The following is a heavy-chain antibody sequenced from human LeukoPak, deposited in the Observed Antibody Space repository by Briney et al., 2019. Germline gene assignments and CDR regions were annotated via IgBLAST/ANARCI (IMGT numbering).Heavy chain of an antibody. CDR3: PKRDQADNY. D-gene: IGHD2-2*01. Sequence: GGSLRLSCAASGFTFSSYWMHWVRQVPGKGLVWVARINPGGSSITYADSVKGRFTISRDNAKNTLYLQMDNLRAEDTGVYYVPKRDQADNYGARGPVVTASS. J-gene: IGHJ4*02. V-gene: IGHV3-74*01. CDR1: GFTFSSYW. CDR2: INPGGSSI.